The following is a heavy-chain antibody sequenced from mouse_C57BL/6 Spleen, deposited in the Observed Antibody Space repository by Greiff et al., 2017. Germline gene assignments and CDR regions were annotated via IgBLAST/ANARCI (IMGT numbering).Heavy chain of an antibody. J-gene: IGHJ2*01. D-gene: IGHD1-1*01. Sequence: VQLQQPGAELVMPGASVKLSCKASGYTFTSYWMHWVKQRPGQGLEWIGEIDPSDSYTNYNQKFKGKSTLTVDKSSSTAYMQLSSLTSEDSAVYYCARGDYYYGSSDDYWGQGTTLTVSS. CDR1: GYTFTSYW. CDR2: IDPSDSYT. CDR3: ARGDYYYGSSDDY. V-gene: IGHV1-69*01.